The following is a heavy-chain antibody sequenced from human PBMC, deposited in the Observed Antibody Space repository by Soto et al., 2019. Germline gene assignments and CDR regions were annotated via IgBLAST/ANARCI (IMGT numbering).Heavy chain of an antibody. CDR2: IIPIFGTA. J-gene: IGHJ3*02. V-gene: IGHV1-69*13. CDR1: GGTFSSYA. Sequence: SVKVSCKASGGTFSSYAISWVRQAPGQGLEWMGGIIPIFGTANYAQKFQGRVTITADESTSTAYMELSSLRSEDTAVYYCARDRDLYYYDSSGYLGAFDIWGQ. D-gene: IGHD3-22*01. CDR3: ARDRDLYYYDSSGYLGAFDI.